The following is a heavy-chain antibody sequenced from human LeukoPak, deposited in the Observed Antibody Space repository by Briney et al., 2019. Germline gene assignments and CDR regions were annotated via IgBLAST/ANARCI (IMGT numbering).Heavy chain of an antibody. CDR3: ARGEKELVYYFDY. CDR2: IYYSGST. V-gene: IGHV4-39*01. Sequence: SETLSLTCTVSGGSISSSSYYWGWIRQPPGKGLEWIGSIYYSGSTYYNPSLKSRVTISVDTSKNQFSLKLSSVTAADTAVYYCARGEKELVYYFDYWGQGTLVTVSS. CDR1: GGSISSSSYY. D-gene: IGHD2-8*02. J-gene: IGHJ4*02.